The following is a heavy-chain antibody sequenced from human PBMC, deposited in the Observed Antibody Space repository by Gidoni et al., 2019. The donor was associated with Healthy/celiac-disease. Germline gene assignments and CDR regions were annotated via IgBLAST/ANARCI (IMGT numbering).Heavy chain of an antibody. V-gene: IGHV3-23*04. CDR3: ATLARYYDSSGYG. CDR2: IRGSGGST. J-gene: IGHJ4*02. CDR1: GFTFSSYS. Sequence: EVQLVESGGGLVQPGGSLRLSCAASGFTFSSYSMSCVRQAPGKGLEWVAAIRGSGGSTYYADSVKGRFTISRDNSKNTLYLQMNSLRAEDTAVYYCATLARYYDSSGYGWGQGTLVTVSS. D-gene: IGHD3-22*01.